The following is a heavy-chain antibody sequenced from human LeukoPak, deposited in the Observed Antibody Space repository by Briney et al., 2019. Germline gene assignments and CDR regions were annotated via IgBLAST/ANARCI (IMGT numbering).Heavy chain of an antibody. V-gene: IGHV4-39*07. CDR2: IYYSGST. D-gene: IGHD6-13*01. CDR1: GGSISSSSYY. CDR3: ARIARSSWYPLDY. Sequence: SETLSLTCTVSGGSISSSSYYWGWIRQPPGKGLEWIGSIYYSGSTYYNPSLKSRVTISVDTSKNQFSLKLSSVTAADTAVYYCARIARSSWYPLDYWGQGTLVTVSS. J-gene: IGHJ4*02.